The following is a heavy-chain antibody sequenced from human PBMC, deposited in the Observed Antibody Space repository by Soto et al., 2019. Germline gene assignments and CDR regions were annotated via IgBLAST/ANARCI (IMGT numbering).Heavy chain of an antibody. V-gene: IGHV1-18*04. CDR1: GYTFTSYG. CDR2: ISAYNGNT. Sequence: ASVKVSCKASGYTFTSYGISWVRQAPGQGLEWMGWISAYNGNTNYAQRLQGRVTMTTDTSTSTAYMELRSLRSDDTVVYYCARGGYYYENSGQNAYDYWGQGILVTVSS. D-gene: IGHD3-22*01. J-gene: IGHJ4*01. CDR3: ARGGYYYENSGQNAYDY.